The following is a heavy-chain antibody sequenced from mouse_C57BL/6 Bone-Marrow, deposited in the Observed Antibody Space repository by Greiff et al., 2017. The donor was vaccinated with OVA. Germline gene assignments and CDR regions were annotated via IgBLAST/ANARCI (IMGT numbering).Heavy chain of an antibody. CDR1: GYTFTSYW. J-gene: IGHJ2*01. D-gene: IGHD1-1*01. CDR2: IHPNSGST. Sequence: QVQLQQSGAELVKPGASVKLSCKASGYTFTSYWMHWVKQRPGQGLEWIGMIHPNSGSTNYNEKFKSKATLTVDKSSSTAYMQLSSLTSEDSAVYYCAKEKRNYYGSSFDYWGQGTTLTVSS. CDR3: AKEKRNYYGSSFDY. V-gene: IGHV1-64*01.